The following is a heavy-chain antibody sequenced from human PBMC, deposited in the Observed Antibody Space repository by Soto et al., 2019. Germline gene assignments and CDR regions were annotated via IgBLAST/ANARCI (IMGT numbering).Heavy chain of an antibody. Sequence: PSETLSLTCTVSGGSISSYYWSWIRQPPGKGLEWIGYTYYSGSTNYNPSLKSRVTISVDTSKNQFSLKLSSVTAADTAVYYCARHSTSGEDIVATITGRYYYYMDVWGKGTTVTVSS. D-gene: IGHD5-12*01. CDR2: TYYSGST. CDR3: ARHSTSGEDIVATITGRYYYYMDV. J-gene: IGHJ6*03. CDR1: GGSISSYY. V-gene: IGHV4-59*08.